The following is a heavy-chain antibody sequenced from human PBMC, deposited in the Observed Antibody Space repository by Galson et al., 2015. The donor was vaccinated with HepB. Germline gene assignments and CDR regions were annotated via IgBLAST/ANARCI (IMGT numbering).Heavy chain of an antibody. CDR3: AKDGARISYGMDL. D-gene: IGHD3-16*01. J-gene: IGHJ6*02. CDR2: ISYDGSNK. CDR1: GFTFTTYG. Sequence: SLRLSCAASGFTFTTYGMHWVRQAPGKGLEWVAGISYDGSNKYYADSVKGRFTISRDNSKNTLYLRMNSLRAEETAVYYCAKDGARISYGMDLWGQGTTVTVSS. V-gene: IGHV3-30*18.